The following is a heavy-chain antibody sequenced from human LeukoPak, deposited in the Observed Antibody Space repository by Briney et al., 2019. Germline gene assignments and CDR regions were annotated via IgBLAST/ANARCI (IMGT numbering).Heavy chain of an antibody. CDR3: ARDASERYFDL. CDR2: IYYSGST. V-gene: IGHV4-59*12. CDR1: GGSISSYY. J-gene: IGHJ2*01. D-gene: IGHD1-26*01. Sequence: SSETLSLTCTVSGGSISSYYWSWIRQPPGKGLEWIGYIYYSGSTNYNPSLKSRVTISVDTSKNQFSLKLSSVTAADTAVYYRARDASERYFDLWGRGTLVTVSS.